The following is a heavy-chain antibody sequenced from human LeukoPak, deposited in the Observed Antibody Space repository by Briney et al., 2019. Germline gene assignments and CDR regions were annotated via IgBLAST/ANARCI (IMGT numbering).Heavy chain of an antibody. D-gene: IGHD3-22*01. Sequence: GGSLRLSCAASGFTFSNFAMSWVRQAPGKGLEWVSGVSAGGGTTYYADSVKGRFTISRDNSKNTLYLQMNSLRAEDTAVYYCAKDRPSYDSSGYYLAYYYGMDVWGQGTTVTVSS. V-gene: IGHV3-23*01. J-gene: IGHJ6*02. CDR2: VSAGGGTT. CDR3: AKDRPSYDSSGYYLAYYYGMDV. CDR1: GFTFSNFA.